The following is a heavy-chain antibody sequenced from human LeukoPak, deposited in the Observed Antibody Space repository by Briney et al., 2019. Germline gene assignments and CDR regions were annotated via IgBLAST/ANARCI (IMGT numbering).Heavy chain of an antibody. CDR1: GFTFNSYE. J-gene: IGHJ4*02. CDR2: ISTSGTII. CDR3: VLQGADGIRDFDC. Sequence: PGWSLRLSCAASGFTFNSYEMNWVRQAPVNGLEWVSYISTSGTIIYYADSVKGRFSISRDNAKNSLYLQMNSLRAEDTAVYYCVLQGADGIRDFDCWGQGTLVTVSS. D-gene: IGHD1-1*01. V-gene: IGHV3-48*03.